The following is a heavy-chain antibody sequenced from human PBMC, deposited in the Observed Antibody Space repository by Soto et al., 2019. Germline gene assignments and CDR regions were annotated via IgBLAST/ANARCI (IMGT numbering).Heavy chain of an antibody. Sequence: QVQLVESGGGVVQPGRSLRLSCAASGFTFSSYAMHWVRQAPGKGMEWVAVISYDGSNKYYADSAKGRFTISRDNSKNTLYLQMNSLRAEDTAVYYCARDRIYSSSWYDYWGHGTLVTVSS. CDR2: ISYDGSNK. CDR1: GFTFSSYA. CDR3: ARDRIYSSSWYDY. J-gene: IGHJ5*01. V-gene: IGHV3-30-3*01. D-gene: IGHD6-13*01.